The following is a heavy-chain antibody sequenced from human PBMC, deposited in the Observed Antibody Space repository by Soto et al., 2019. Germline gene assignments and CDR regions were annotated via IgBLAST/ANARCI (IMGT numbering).Heavy chain of an antibody. J-gene: IGHJ4*02. CDR2: ISWNGGNI. D-gene: IGHD2-21*01. V-gene: IGHV3-20*04. CDR1: GFTFSSYA. Sequence: GGSLRLSCAASGFTFSSYAMSWVRQAPGKGLEWVSSISWNGGNIYYADSVKGRFTTSRDNAENSLYLQMNSLRPEDTALYYWLRSKCRFSYDTPVDYWGQGT. CDR3: LRSKCRFSYDTPVDY.